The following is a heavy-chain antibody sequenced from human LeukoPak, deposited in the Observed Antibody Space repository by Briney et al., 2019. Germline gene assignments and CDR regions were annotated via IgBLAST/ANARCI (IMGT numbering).Heavy chain of an antibody. V-gene: IGHV1-18*01. CDR2: ISAYNGNT. Sequence: ASVKVSCKASGYTFTSYGISWVRQAPGQGLEWMGWISAYNGNTNYAQKPQGRVTMTTDTSTSTAYMELRSLRSDDTAVYYCARVLLVRRAFDIWGQGTMVTVSS. CDR3: ARVLLVRRAFDI. CDR1: GYTFTSYG. J-gene: IGHJ3*02. D-gene: IGHD3-3*01.